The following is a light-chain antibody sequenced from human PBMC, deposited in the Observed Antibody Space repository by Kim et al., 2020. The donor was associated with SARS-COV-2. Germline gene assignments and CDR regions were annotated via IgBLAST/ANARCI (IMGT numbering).Light chain of an antibody. J-gene: IGLJ1*01. Sequence: SPGRTASSTCSGHELGERIVCAYQQKPGQAPVLVMYQDYKRPSGIPGRFSGSNSGNTATLTISGTQATDEADYYCQAWDSTFYVFGTGTKVTV. CDR1: ELGERI. CDR3: QAWDSTFYV. CDR2: QDY. V-gene: IGLV3-1*01.